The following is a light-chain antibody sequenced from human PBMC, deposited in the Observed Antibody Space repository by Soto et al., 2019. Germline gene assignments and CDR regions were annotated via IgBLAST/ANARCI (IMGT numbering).Light chain of an antibody. CDR1: NSDVGSYDL. Sequence: QSVLTQPASVSGSPGQSITISCNGTNSDVGSYDLVSWYQQHPGQAPKLIIYEARNRPSGVPDRFSGSKSGNTASLTISGLQAADEADYYCSLYTSENTYVFGTGTKLTVL. CDR3: SLYTSENTYV. V-gene: IGLV2-14*02. J-gene: IGLJ1*01. CDR2: EAR.